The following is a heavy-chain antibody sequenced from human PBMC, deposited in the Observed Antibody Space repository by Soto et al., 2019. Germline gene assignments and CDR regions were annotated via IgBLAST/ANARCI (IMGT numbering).Heavy chain of an antibody. CDR3: ARAVAFTSVDY. V-gene: IGHV1-3*01. CDR1: GYSFSDYT. Sequence: QVQLVQSGAEVKKPGASVKVSCEVSGYSFSDYTIHWVRQAPGQRLEWMGWINGGNGYAKYSQKFQDRVTFTRDTSASTVYMDLGGLRSEDTAVYYCARAVAFTSVDYGGQGTLVTVSS. J-gene: IGHJ4*02. CDR2: INGGNGYA. D-gene: IGHD5-12*01.